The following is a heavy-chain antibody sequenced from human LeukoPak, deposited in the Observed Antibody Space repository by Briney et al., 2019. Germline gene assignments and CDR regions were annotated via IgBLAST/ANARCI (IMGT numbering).Heavy chain of an antibody. V-gene: IGHV4-61*02. Sequence: SETLSLTCTVSVGYISSGSYYWSWIRQPAGKGLEWIGRIYTSGSTNYNPSLKSRVTISVDTSKNQFSLKLSSVTAAHTAVYICVRVIAVAGSNWFVPCGAGTLVTVSS. D-gene: IGHD6-19*01. CDR1: VGYISSGSYY. CDR3: VRVIAVAGSNWFVP. CDR2: IYTSGST. J-gene: IGHJ5*02.